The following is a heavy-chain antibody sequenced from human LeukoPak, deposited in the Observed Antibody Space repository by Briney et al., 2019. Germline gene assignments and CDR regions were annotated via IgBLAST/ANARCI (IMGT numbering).Heavy chain of an antibody. D-gene: IGHD5-12*01. CDR3: ARGGSGYDSFYYYGMDV. CDR2: IYDSGST. J-gene: IGHJ6*02. V-gene: IGHV4-59*01. CDR1: GGSISSYY. Sequence: SETLSLTCTVSGGSISSYYWSWIRQPPGKGLEWIGYIYDSGSTNYNPSLKSRVTISVDTSKNQFSLKLSSVTAADTAVYYCARGGSGYDSFYYYGMDVWGQGTTVAVSS.